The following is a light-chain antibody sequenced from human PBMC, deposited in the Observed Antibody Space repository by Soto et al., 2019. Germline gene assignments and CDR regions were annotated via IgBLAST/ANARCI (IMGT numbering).Light chain of an antibody. Sequence: QSALTQPASVSGSPGQSITISCTGTSSDVGSYNLVSWYQQHPGKAPKLMIYEGSKRPSGVSNRFSGSKSGNTASLTISGLQAENEADYSCCPYGGSSPSYVFGPGTKATVL. CDR2: EGS. CDR3: CPYGGSSPSYV. CDR1: SSDVGSYNL. V-gene: IGLV2-23*01. J-gene: IGLJ1*01.